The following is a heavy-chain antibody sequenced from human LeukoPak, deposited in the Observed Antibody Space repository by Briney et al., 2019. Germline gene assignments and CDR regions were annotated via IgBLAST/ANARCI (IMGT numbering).Heavy chain of an antibody. Sequence: PGGSLRLSCAASGFIFSSYGMHWVRQAPGKGLEWVAVISYDGSNKFYADSVKGRFTISRDNSKNTLYLQMNSLRAEDTAVYFCAKGDYGDPGHFDYWGQGTLVTVSS. CDR3: AKGDYGDPGHFDY. D-gene: IGHD4-17*01. J-gene: IGHJ4*02. CDR2: ISYDGSNK. CDR1: GFIFSSYG. V-gene: IGHV3-30*18.